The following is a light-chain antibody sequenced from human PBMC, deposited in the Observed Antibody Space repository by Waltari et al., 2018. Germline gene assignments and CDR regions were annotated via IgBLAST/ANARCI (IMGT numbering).Light chain of an antibody. CDR3: QQYDGEVVT. CDR1: QIVTSIS. V-gene: IGKV3-20*01. CDR2: GTS. J-gene: IGKJ4*01. Sequence: CRSSQIVTSISLTWYQQKLGQAPRLLIYGTSSRATCIPDRFSGSGSGTDFTLTISRLEPEDFAIYYCQQYDGEVVTFGGGTKVEI.